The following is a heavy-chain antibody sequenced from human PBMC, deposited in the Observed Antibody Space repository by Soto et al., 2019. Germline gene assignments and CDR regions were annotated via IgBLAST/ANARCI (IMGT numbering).Heavy chain of an antibody. CDR1: GFTFSNYA. Sequence: QVQLVESGGGVVQPGRSLRLSCAASGFTFSNYAMHWVRQTPGKGLAWVAVISYDGNNQYYADSVKGRFTISRDNSKNTLYLQMNCLRAEDTSVSYCARDLTGGSGWYVFDYWGQGTLVTVSS. V-gene: IGHV3-30-3*01. CDR3: ARDLTGGSGWYVFDY. J-gene: IGHJ4*02. D-gene: IGHD6-19*01. CDR2: ISYDGNNQ.